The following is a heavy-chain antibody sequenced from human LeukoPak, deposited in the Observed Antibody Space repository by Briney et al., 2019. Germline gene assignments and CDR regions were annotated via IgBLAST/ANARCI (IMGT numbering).Heavy chain of an antibody. V-gene: IGHV4-34*01. J-gene: IGHJ5*02. CDR3: ARGNEYQLS. CDR2: INHSGST. Sequence: SETLSLTCAVYGGSFSGYYWSWIRQPPGKGLEWIGEINHSGSTNYNPSLKSRVTISVDTSKNQFSLKLSSVTAADTAAYYCARGNEYQLSWGQGTLVTVSS. CDR1: GGSFSGYY. D-gene: IGHD2-2*01.